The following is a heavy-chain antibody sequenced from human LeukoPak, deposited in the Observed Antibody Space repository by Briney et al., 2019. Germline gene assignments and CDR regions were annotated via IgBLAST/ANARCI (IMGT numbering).Heavy chain of an antibody. CDR1: GFTFSSYG. D-gene: IGHD3-10*01. CDR2: ISGSGGST. Sequence: GGSLRLSCAASGFTFSSYGMSWVRQAPGKGLEWVSAISGSGGSTYYADSVRGRFTVSRDNSKNTLYPQMNSLRAEDTAVYYCAKDPYYYGSGSPNFDYWGQGTLVTVSS. CDR3: AKDPYYYGSGSPNFDY. V-gene: IGHV3-23*01. J-gene: IGHJ4*02.